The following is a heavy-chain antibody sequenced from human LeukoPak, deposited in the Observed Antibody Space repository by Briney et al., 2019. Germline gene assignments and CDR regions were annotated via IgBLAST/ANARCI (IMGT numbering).Heavy chain of an antibody. CDR1: GFTFSSSA. CDR2: ISGGGDNT. J-gene: IGHJ4*02. D-gene: IGHD2-2*01. CDR3: ARAPTVLVGYCSSSSCQADY. Sequence: GGSLRLSCAASGFTFSSSAMSWVRQAPGKGLEWVSAISGGGDNTYYAGSVKGRFTISRDNAENSLYLQMNSLRVEDTAVYYCARAPTVLVGYCSSSSCQADYWGQGTLVTVSS. V-gene: IGHV3-23*01.